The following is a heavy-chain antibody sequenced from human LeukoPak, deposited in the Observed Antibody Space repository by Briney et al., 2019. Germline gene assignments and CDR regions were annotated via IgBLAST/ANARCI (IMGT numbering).Heavy chain of an antibody. J-gene: IGHJ4*02. Sequence: GASVKVSCKASGGTFSSYAISWVRQAPGQGLEWMGIINPSGGSTSYAQKFQGRVTMTRDTSTRTVYMELSSLRSEDTAVYYCARDPSSRHYGDYAGAFDYWGQGTLVTVSS. CDR3: ARDPSSRHYGDYAGAFDY. V-gene: IGHV1-46*01. CDR2: INPSGGST. CDR1: GGTFSSYA. D-gene: IGHD4-17*01.